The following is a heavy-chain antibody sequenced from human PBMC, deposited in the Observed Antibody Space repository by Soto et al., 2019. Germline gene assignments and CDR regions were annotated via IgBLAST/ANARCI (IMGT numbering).Heavy chain of an antibody. CDR2: IYSGGTT. Sequence: VQXXXSGXGXXXXXXXLXLSCAASGITVSSNYMSWVRQAPGKGLEWVSIIYSGGTTYYADSVKGRFXIXXXXXXXTXXXXXXXXXXXXXXXXXXXXXXAPPEXXXXDFWGRGXLVTV. CDR3: XXXXAPPEXXXXDF. J-gene: IGHJ2*01. CDR1: GITVSSNY. V-gene: IGHV3-53*01.